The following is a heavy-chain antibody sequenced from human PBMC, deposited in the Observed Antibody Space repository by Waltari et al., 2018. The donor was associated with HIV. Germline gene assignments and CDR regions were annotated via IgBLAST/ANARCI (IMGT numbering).Heavy chain of an antibody. CDR3: ARHLMPYDSSGGGAFDI. V-gene: IGHV4-59*08. J-gene: IGHJ3*02. Sequence: QVQLQESGPGLVKPSETLSLTCSVPGGSISTYYWSWIRQPPGKGLEWIGYIYYSGSTNYNPSLKSRVTISVDTSKNQFSLKLSSVTAADTAVYYCARHLMPYDSSGGGAFDIWGQGTMVTVSS. D-gene: IGHD3-22*01. CDR2: IYYSGST. CDR1: GGSISTYY.